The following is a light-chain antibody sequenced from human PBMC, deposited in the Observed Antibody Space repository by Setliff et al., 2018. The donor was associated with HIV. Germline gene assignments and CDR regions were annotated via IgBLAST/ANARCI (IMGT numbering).Light chain of an antibody. CDR3: SSYAGSNNV. V-gene: IGLV2-8*01. CDR1: SSDVGGYTY. J-gene: IGLJ1*01. CDR2: EVS. Sequence: QSALTQPASVSGSPGQSITISCAGISSDVGGYTYVSWYQQHPGKAPKLMINEVSKRPSGVPDRFSGSKSGNTASLTVSGLQAEDEADYYCSSYAGSNNVFGTGTKVTVL.